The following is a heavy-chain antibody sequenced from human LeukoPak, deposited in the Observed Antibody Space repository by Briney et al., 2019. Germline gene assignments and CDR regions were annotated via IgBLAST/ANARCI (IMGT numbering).Heavy chain of an antibody. V-gene: IGHV3-66*01. CDR1: GFTVSSNY. D-gene: IGHD3-9*01. Sequence: PGGSLRLSCAASGFTVSSNYMSWVRQAPGKGLEWASVIYSGGSTYYADSVKGRFTISRDNSKNTLYLQMNSLGAEDTAVYYCAREGRYFDWLLYDYWGQGTLVTVSS. CDR3: AREGRYFDWLLYDY. CDR2: IYSGGST. J-gene: IGHJ4*02.